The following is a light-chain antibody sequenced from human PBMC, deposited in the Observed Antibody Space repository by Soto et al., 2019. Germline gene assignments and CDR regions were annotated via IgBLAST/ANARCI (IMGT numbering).Light chain of an antibody. Sequence: CVLTQPPAGSAAPGQKVTISCSGSSSNIGGNSVSWYQQLPGTAPKLLIYDDNKRPSGIPDRFSGSKSGTSATLGITGFQAGDEADYHCGSWDSSLSDYVFGTGTKVTVL. CDR2: DDN. V-gene: IGLV1-51*01. J-gene: IGLJ1*01. CDR3: GSWDSSLSDYV. CDR1: SSNIGGNS.